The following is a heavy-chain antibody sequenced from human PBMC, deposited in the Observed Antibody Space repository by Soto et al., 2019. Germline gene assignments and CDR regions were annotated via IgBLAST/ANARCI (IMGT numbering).Heavy chain of an antibody. J-gene: IGHJ5*02. Sequence: QVQLVQSGAEVKKPGASVKVSCKASGYTFTTYGITWVPQAPGQGLEWMGWISGFNGNTNYAQKFQGRLTMTTDTSTSTAYMELRSLRSDDTAVYYCARDLAWGSNTTPGEDWLDPWGQGTLVTVSS. CDR1: GYTFTTYG. D-gene: IGHD2-2*01. CDR3: ARDLAWGSNTTPGEDWLDP. CDR2: ISGFNGNT. V-gene: IGHV1-18*01.